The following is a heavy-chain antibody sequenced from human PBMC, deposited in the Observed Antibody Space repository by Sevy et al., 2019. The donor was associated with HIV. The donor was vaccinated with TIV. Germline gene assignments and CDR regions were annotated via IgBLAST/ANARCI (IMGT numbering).Heavy chain of an antibody. CDR1: GGSFSGYY. D-gene: IGHD5-18*01. V-gene: IGHV4-34*01. J-gene: IGHJ4*02. CDR2: INHSGST. Sequence: SETLSLTCAVYGGSFSGYYWSWIRQPPRKGLDWIGEINHSGSTNYNPSLKSRVTISLDTSKNQFSLKLSSVTAADTAVYYCARATSLVTGPNNYYFDYWGQGTLVTVSS. CDR3: ARATSLVTGPNNYYFDY.